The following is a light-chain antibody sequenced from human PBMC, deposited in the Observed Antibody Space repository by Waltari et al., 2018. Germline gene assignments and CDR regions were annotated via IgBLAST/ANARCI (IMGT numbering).Light chain of an antibody. CDR2: DVT. CDR3: SSSTGSNSLL. V-gene: IGLV2-14*01. Sequence: QSALTQPASVSGSPGQSITISCTGTSSDVGDFQSVAWYRQDPGTAPKLIIYDVTKRPSGISSRLSGSKSGNTASLTISGLQTVDESAYYCSSSTGSNSLLFGGGTKLTVL. J-gene: IGLJ3*02. CDR1: SSDVGDFQS.